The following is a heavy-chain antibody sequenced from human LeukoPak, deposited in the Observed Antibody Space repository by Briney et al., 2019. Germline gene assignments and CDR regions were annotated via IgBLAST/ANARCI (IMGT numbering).Heavy chain of an antibody. CDR2: ITSSGAAT. J-gene: IGHJ4*02. V-gene: IGHV3-23*01. D-gene: IGHD3-22*01. Sequence: GGSLRLSCAASGFTFSSYAMSWVRQAPGKGLEWVSSITSSGAATYYADSVKGRFTISRDNSDNTLHLQMNSLRAEDTAVYYCAKDQPNYYGSNGHYYKLNGDCWGQGTLVTVSS. CDR3: AKDQPNYYGSNGHYYKLNGDC. CDR1: GFTFSSYA.